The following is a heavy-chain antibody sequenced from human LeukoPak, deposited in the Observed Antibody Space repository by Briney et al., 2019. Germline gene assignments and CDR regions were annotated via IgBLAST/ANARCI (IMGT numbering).Heavy chain of an antibody. CDR2: IYYSGST. CDR1: GGSISSYY. CDR3: AGGCGGDIGYCAFDI. J-gene: IGHJ3*02. Sequence: SETLSLTCTVSGGSISSYYWSWIRQPPGKGLEWIGYIYYSGSTNYNPSLKSRVTISVDTSKNQFSLKLSSVTAADTAVYYCAGGCGGDIGYCAFDIWGQGTMVTVSS. V-gene: IGHV4-59*01. D-gene: IGHD2-21*01.